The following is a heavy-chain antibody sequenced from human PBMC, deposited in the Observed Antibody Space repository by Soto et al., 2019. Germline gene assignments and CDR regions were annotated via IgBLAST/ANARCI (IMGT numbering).Heavy chain of an antibody. CDR3: ARPRAYYYDSSGYHESLDY. V-gene: IGHV1-69*01. CDR2: IIPIFGTA. CDR1: GGTFSSYA. J-gene: IGHJ4*02. D-gene: IGHD3-22*01. Sequence: QVQLVQSGAEVKKPGSSVKVSCKASGGTFSSYAISWVRQAPGQGLEWMGGIIPIFGTANYAQKFQGRVTITADESTSTAYMELSSLRSEDTAVYYCARPRAYYYDSSGYHESLDYWVQGTLVTVSS.